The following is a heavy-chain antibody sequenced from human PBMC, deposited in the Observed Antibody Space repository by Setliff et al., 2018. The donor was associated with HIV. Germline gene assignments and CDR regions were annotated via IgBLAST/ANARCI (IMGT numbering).Heavy chain of an antibody. CDR1: GFTFGDYA. J-gene: IGHJ6*02. CDR2: IRSKAYGGTT. V-gene: IGHV3-49*04. Sequence: PGGSLRLSCTASGFTFGDYAMSWVRQAPGKGLEWVGFIRSKAYGGTTEYAASVKGRFTISRDDSKSIAYLQMNSLKTEDTAVYYCTSGVYYCYYYGMDVWGQGTTVTVSS. CDR3: TSGVYYCYYYGMDV. D-gene: IGHD3-3*01.